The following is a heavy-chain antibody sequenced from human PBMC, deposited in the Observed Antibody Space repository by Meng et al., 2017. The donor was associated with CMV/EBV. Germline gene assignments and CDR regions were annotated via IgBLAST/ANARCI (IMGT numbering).Heavy chain of an antibody. J-gene: IGHJ3*02. D-gene: IGHD4-17*01. CDR2: INSDGSST. CDR1: GFTFSRYW. CDR3: ARGSRYGDRLTSMYDAFDI. V-gene: IGHV3-74*01. Sequence: GESLKISCAASGFTFSRYWMHWVRQAPGKGLVWVSRINSDGSSTSYADSVKGRFTISRDNAKNTLYLQMNSLRAEDTAVYYCARGSRYGDRLTSMYDAFDIWGQGTMVTVSS.